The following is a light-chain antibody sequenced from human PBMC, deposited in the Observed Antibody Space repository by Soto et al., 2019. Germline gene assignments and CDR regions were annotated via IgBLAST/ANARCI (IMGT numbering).Light chain of an antibody. CDR1: QSVSSN. V-gene: IGKV3-15*01. CDR3: QQYYIWART. CDR2: GAS. Sequence: EIVMTQSPATLSVSPGERATLSCRASQSVSSNLAWYQQKPGQAPRLLIYGASTRATGIPARFSGSGSGTEFTLTISILQSEDFAVYYCQQYYIWARTFGQGTKVDIK. J-gene: IGKJ1*01.